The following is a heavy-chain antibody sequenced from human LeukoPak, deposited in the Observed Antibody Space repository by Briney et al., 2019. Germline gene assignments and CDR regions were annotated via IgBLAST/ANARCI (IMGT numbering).Heavy chain of an antibody. V-gene: IGHV3-72*01. J-gene: IGHJ4*02. Sequence: PGGSLRLSCAASGFIFSDYYMDWVRQAPGKGLEWVGRSRNRVNSYTTEYAASVKGRFIISRDDSKKSLCLQMNSLKTEDTAVYYCVRASATGAPYFDYWGQGTLVIVSS. CDR2: SRNRVNSYTT. CDR3: VRASATGAPYFDY. CDR1: GFIFSDYY. D-gene: IGHD1-26*01.